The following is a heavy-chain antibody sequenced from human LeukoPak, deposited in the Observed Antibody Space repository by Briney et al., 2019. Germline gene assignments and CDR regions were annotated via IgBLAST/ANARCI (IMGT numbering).Heavy chain of an antibody. CDR3: ARGPHYYDSSGYYPFDY. V-gene: IGHV1-8*01. CDR2: MNPNSGNT. D-gene: IGHD3-22*01. J-gene: IGHJ4*02. Sequence: ASVKVSCKASGYTFTSYDINWVRQATGQGREWRGWMNPNSGNTGYAQKFQGRVTMTRNTSISTAYMELSSLRSEETAVYYCARGPHYYDSSGYYPFDYWGQGTLVTVSS. CDR1: GYTFTSYD.